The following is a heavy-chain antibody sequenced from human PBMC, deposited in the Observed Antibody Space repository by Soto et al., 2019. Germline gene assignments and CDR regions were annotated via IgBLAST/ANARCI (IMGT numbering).Heavy chain of an antibody. Sequence: GSLRLSCAVSGFTFSTYGMHWVRQAPGKGLEWVAVILYDGSNKYYADSVKGRFTISRDNTKNSLYLQMNSLRAEDTAVYYCARGDYHDTSGPFSDAFDVWGQGTMVTVSS. CDR3: ARGDYHDTSGPFSDAFDV. D-gene: IGHD3-22*01. V-gene: IGHV3-30*03. CDR2: ILYDGSNK. CDR1: GFTFSTYG. J-gene: IGHJ3*01.